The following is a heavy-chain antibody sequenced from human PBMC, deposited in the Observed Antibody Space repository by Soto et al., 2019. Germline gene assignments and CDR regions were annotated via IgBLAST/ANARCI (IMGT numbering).Heavy chain of an antibody. J-gene: IGHJ6*02. CDR3: ARNIITFGGNPTPSEGDFGMDV. V-gene: IGHV5-10-1*01. D-gene: IGHD3-16*01. Sequence: GESLKISCQGSGYTFSNNWISWVRQKPGKGLEWMGKIDPSGSHTDYSPSFQGHVSLSVDESVSTAYLQWSSLKASDSAIYYCARNIITFGGNPTPSEGDFGMDVWGHGTTVTVSS. CDR1: GYTFSNNW. CDR2: IDPSGSHT.